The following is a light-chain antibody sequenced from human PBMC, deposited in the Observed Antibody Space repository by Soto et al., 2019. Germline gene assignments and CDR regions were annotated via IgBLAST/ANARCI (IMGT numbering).Light chain of an antibody. CDR2: KAS. CDR1: QSISSW. J-gene: IGKJ4*02. Sequence: DIRMTHSPSTLSASVGDRVTITCRASQSISSWLAWYQQKPGKAPKLLIYKASSLESGVPSRFTGSGSGTEFTLTISSLQPDDFATYYREKYNSYSHTFGLGTKVEIX. CDR3: EKYNSYSHT. V-gene: IGKV1-5*03.